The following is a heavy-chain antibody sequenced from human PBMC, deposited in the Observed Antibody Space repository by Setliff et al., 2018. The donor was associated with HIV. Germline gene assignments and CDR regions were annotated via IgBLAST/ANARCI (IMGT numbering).Heavy chain of an antibody. CDR3: ATDPGYSSTWYSESFQH. D-gene: IGHD6-13*01. CDR1: GYTLTELS. CDR2: FDPEDGET. V-gene: IGHV1-24*01. J-gene: IGHJ1*01. Sequence: ASVKVSCKISGYTLTELSIHWVRQAPGKGLEWMENFDPEDGETFYAQKFQGRLTMTEDTSTDTAYMELSSLRSDDTAMYYCATDPGYSSTWYSESFQHWGQGTVVTVSS.